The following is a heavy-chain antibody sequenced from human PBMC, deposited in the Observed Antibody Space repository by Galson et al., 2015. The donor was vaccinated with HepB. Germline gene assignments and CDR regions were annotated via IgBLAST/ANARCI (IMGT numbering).Heavy chain of an antibody. D-gene: IGHD4-17*01. CDR2: ITGTGGGT. CDR3: AKDGYGDPTDHFDY. V-gene: IGHV3-23*01. Sequence: SLRLSCAASGFTFSSYAMAWVRQAPGKGLEWVSSITGTGGGTYYADSVKGRFIISRDYSKNTVYLQMNSLRVEDTAVYYCAKDGYGDPTDHFDYWGQGTLVTVSS. J-gene: IGHJ4*02. CDR1: GFTFSSYA.